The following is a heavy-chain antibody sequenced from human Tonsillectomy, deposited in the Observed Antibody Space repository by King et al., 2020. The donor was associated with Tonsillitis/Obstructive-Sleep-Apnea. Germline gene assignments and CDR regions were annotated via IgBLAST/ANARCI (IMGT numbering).Heavy chain of an antibody. CDR3: ARSAPGTGNTPFEY. CDR2: IYPSDSDT. Sequence: QLVQSGAEVKKPGESLKISCKGSGYRFTSHWIGWVRQMPGKGLEWMGIIYPSDSDTRYSPSFQGQVTISADKSISTAYLQWSSLKASDTTIYYCARSAPGTGNTPFEYWGQGTLVTVSS. V-gene: IGHV5-51*01. CDR1: GYRFTSHW. D-gene: IGHD1-7*01. J-gene: IGHJ4*02.